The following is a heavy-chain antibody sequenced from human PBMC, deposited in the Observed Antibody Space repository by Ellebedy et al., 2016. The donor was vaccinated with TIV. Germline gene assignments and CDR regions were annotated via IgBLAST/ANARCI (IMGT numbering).Heavy chain of an antibody. CDR1: GFTFSTYA. CDR2: ISVRDGST. J-gene: IGHJ4*02. V-gene: IGHV3-23*01. CDR3: ARGRGGGSDSSAPRYYFDY. D-gene: IGHD3-22*01. Sequence: GESLKISCAASGFTFSTYAMSWVRQAPGKGPEWVSVISVRDGSTYYADSVKGRFTISRDNSKNTLYLQMNSLRAEDTAVYYCARGRGGGSDSSAPRYYFDYWGLGTLVTVSS.